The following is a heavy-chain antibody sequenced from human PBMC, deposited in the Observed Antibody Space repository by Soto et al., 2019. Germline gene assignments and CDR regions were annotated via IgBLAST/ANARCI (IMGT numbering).Heavy chain of an antibody. D-gene: IGHD2-15*01. CDR3: ARAPPGSCTGGTCYYFDY. J-gene: IGHJ4*02. CDR2: IYYNGAT. Sequence: SETLSLTCTVSGGSISSGGYYWSWIRQHPGKGLEWIGYIYYNGATYYNPSLKSRVTISVDTFKNQFSLKLSSVTAADTAVYYCARAPPGSCTGGTCYYFDYWGQGTLVTVSS. V-gene: IGHV4-31*03. CDR1: GGSISSGGYY.